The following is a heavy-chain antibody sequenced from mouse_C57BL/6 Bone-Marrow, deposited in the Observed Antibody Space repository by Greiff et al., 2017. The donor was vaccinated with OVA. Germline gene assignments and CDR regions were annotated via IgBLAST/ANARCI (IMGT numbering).Heavy chain of an antibody. J-gene: IGHJ4*01. CDR1: GFTFSDYY. CDR2: ISNGGGST. V-gene: IGHV5-12*01. CDR3: ARQRGAWDDAMDD. D-gene: IGHD4-1*01. Sequence: EVKLVESGGGLVQPGGSLKLSCAASGFTFSDYYMYWVRQTPEKRLEWVAYISNGGGSTYYPDTVKSRFTISRDNAKNTLYLQRSRLKSEDKEMEDGARQRGAWDDAMDDWGQGTSVTVAS.